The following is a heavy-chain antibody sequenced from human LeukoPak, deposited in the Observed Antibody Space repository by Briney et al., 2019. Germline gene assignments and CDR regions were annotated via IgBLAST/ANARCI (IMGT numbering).Heavy chain of an antibody. CDR3: ASHTNYYDSSGYRY. Sequence: SETLSLTCTVSGGSISSYYWSWIRQPPGKGLEWIGYIYYSGGTNYNPSLKGRVTISVDTSKNQFSLKLSSVTAADTAVYYCASHTNYYDSSGYRYWGQGTLVTVSS. V-gene: IGHV4-59*08. D-gene: IGHD3-22*01. J-gene: IGHJ4*02. CDR2: IYYSGGT. CDR1: GGSISSYY.